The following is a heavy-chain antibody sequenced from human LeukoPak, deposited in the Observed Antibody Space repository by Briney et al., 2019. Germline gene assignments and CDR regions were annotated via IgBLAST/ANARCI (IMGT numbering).Heavy chain of an antibody. Sequence: SETLSLTCTVSGGSISSSSYYWGWIRQPPGKGLEWIGYIYYSGSTNYNPSLKSRVTISVDTSKNQFSLKLSSVTAADTAVYYCARGSVYYYYMDVWGKGTTVTVSS. CDR1: GGSISSSSYY. J-gene: IGHJ6*03. V-gene: IGHV4-61*05. CDR3: ARGSVYYYYMDV. D-gene: IGHD2-15*01. CDR2: IYYSGST.